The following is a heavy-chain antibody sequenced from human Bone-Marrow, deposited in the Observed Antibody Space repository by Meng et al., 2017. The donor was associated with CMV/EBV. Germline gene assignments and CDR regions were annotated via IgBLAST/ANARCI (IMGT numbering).Heavy chain of an antibody. V-gene: IGHV4-30-4*02. J-gene: IGHJ4*02. CDR1: GGSISSGDYY. CDR2: IYYSGST. CDR3: AGVGATGNFDY. D-gene: IGHD1-26*01. Sequence: SETLSLTCTVSGGSISSGDYYWSWIRQPPGKGLEWIGYIYYSGSTYYNPSLKSRVTISVDTSKNQFSLKLSSVTAADTAVYYCAGVGATGNFDYWGQGTLVTVSS.